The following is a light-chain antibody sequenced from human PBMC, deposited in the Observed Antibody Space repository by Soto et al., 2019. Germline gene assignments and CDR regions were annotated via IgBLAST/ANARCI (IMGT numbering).Light chain of an antibody. V-gene: IGLV1-47*01. CDR1: GSNIGRNY. Sequence: QSVLTQPPSASGTPGQRVTISCSGGGSNIGRNYVYWYQQFPGTAPKIVIYRNNQRPSGVPDRFSGSKSDTSASLAISGLRSEDEADYYCVTWDDSLSGRVFGTGTKVTV. CDR3: VTWDDSLSGRV. J-gene: IGLJ1*01. CDR2: RNN.